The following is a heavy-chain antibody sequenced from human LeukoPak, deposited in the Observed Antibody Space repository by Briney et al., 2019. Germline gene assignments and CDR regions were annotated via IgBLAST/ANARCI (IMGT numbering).Heavy chain of an antibody. J-gene: IGHJ4*02. V-gene: IGHV3-7*01. CDR3: ASVTQTTFGYYFDY. Sequence: PGGSLRLSCAASGFTFSSNWMSWVRQAPGKGLEWVANIKQDKSEKYYVDSVKGRFTTSRDNAKNSLYLQMNSLRAEDTAVYYCASVTQTTFGYYFDYWGQGTLVTVSS. CDR1: GFTFSSNW. D-gene: IGHD3-16*01. CDR2: IKQDKSEK.